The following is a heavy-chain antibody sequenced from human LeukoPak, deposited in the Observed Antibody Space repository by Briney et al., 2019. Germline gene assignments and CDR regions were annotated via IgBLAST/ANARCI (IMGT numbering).Heavy chain of an antibody. CDR3: ATAQRCSGGTCYAWTDAFHV. Sequence: GASVKVSCTASGHIFTVDSIHWVRQAPGQGFEWLGWVHLNGGGTYRAQKFEGRVTMTKGSSISTASMELSGLTSDDTAVYYCATAQRCSGGTCYAWTDAFHVWGQGTMVIVSS. CDR1: GHIFTVDS. CDR2: VHLNGGGT. V-gene: IGHV1-2*02. J-gene: IGHJ3*01. D-gene: IGHD2-15*01.